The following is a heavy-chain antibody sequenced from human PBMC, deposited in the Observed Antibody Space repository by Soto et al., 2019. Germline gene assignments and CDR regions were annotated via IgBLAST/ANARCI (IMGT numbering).Heavy chain of an antibody. V-gene: IGHV1-18*01. Sequence: ASVKVSCKASGYTFTSYGISWVRQAPGQGLEWMGWISAYDGNTKYAQKLQGRVTMTTDTSTSTAYMELRSLRSDETAVYYCARDRPDDSSGYYLATPLEYWGQGTMVTLSS. J-gene: IGHJ4*02. CDR3: ARDRPDDSSGYYLATPLEY. CDR1: GYTFTSYG. D-gene: IGHD3-22*01. CDR2: ISAYDGNT.